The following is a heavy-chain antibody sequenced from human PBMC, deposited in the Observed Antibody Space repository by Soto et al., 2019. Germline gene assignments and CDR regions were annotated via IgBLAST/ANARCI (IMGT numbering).Heavy chain of an antibody. J-gene: IGHJ5*02. Sequence: SVKVSCKASGGTFSIYAISWVRQAPGQGLEWMGGIIPIFGTANYAQKFQGRVTITADKSTSTAYMELSSLRSEDTAVYYCARDSAAVAVGWFDPWGQGTLVTVSS. D-gene: IGHD6-19*01. CDR3: ARDSAAVAVGWFDP. V-gene: IGHV1-69*06. CDR1: GGTFSIYA. CDR2: IIPIFGTA.